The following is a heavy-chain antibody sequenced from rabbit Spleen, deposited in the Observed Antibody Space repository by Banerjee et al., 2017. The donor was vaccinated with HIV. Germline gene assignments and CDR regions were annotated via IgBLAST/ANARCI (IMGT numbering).Heavy chain of an antibody. CDR3: ARDTGTSFSSIGMDL. V-gene: IGHV1S40*01. CDR1: GFSFSSSDY. J-gene: IGHJ6*01. CDR2: IYAGSVGTT. D-gene: IGHD8-1*01. Sequence: QSLEESGGDLVKPGASLTLTCTASGFSFSSSDYMCWVRPAPGKGLEWIACIYAGSVGTTYYASWAKGRFTISKTSSTTVPLQMTSLTAADTATYFCARDTGTSFSSIGMDLWGPGTLVTVS.